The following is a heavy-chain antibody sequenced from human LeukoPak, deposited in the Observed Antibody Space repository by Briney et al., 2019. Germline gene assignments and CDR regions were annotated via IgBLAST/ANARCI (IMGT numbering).Heavy chain of an antibody. D-gene: IGHD6-6*01. CDR2: ISYDGSNK. CDR3: ARDDLGIAARRRGLDY. V-gene: IGHV3-30*01. Sequence: GRSLRLSCAASGFTFSSYAMHWVRQAPGKGLEWVAVISYDGSNKYYADSVKGRFTISRDNSKNTLYLQMNSLRAEDTAVYYCARDDLGIAARRRGLDYRGQGTLVTVSS. CDR1: GFTFSSYA. J-gene: IGHJ4*02.